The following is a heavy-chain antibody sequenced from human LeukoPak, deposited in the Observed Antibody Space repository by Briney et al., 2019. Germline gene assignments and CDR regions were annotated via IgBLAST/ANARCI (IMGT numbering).Heavy chain of an antibody. Sequence: SETLSLTCTVSGGSISSTTYYWAWLRQPPGKGLEWLGHVYYTGTTYYNLSLKSRVTMSVDTSKNQFSLKLDSVTAADTAVYYCARCRSSYFYDSSGYDFDYWGQGTLVTVSS. CDR3: ARCRSSYFYDSSGYDFDY. D-gene: IGHD3-22*01. V-gene: IGHV4-39*01. CDR1: GGSISSTTYY. J-gene: IGHJ4*02. CDR2: VYYTGTT.